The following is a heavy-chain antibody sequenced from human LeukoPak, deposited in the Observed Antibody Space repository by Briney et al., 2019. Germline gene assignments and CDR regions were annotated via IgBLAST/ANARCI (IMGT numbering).Heavy chain of an antibody. D-gene: IGHD6-19*01. Sequence: MTGESLKISCKGCGYSFTIYWIGWVRQMPGKGLEWMGIIYPGDSDTGYSPSFQGQVTISADRSINTAYLQWSSLKASDTAIYYCARRLKNSNGWTFDYWGQGTLVTVSS. V-gene: IGHV5-51*01. CDR1: GYSFTIYW. CDR2: IYPGDSDT. J-gene: IGHJ4*02. CDR3: ARRLKNSNGWTFDY.